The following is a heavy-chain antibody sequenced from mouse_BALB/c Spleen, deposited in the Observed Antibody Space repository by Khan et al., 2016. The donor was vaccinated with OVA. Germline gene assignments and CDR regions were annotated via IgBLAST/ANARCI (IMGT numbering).Heavy chain of an antibody. CDR2: ISYSGST. CDR1: GYSITSDYA. Sequence: EVQLQESGPGLVKPSQSLSLTCTVTGYSITSDYAWNWIRHFPGNKLEWMGYISYSGSTSYNPSLKSRISINRDTSKNQFFLQLSAVTTEDTATYYGARSRGYDYDAWFAFWGQGTLVTVSA. V-gene: IGHV3-2*02. CDR3: ARSRGYDYDAWFAF. D-gene: IGHD2-4*01. J-gene: IGHJ3*01.